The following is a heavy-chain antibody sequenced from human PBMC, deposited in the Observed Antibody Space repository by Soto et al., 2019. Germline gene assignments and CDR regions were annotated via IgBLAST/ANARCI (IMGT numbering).Heavy chain of an antibody. D-gene: IGHD6-6*01. CDR2: IYYSGST. CDR3: ARGEYSSSYYYFDY. CDR1: GGSISSGGYY. Sequence: PSETLSLTCTVSGGSISSGGYYWSWIRQHPGKGLEWIGYIYYSGSTYYNPSLKSRVIISVDTSKNQFSLKLSSATAADTAVYYCARGEYSSSYYYFDYWGQGTLVTVSS. V-gene: IGHV4-31*03. J-gene: IGHJ4*02.